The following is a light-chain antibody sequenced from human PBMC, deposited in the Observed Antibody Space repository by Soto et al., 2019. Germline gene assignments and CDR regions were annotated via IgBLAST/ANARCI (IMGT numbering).Light chain of an antibody. CDR1: QSISSW. V-gene: IGKV1-5*01. CDR2: DAS. Sequence: DIQMTQSPSTLAASVGDRVTITCRASQSISSWVAWYQQKPGKAPKLLIYDASSLKSGVPFRFSGSGSGTEFTLTISSLQPDDFATYSCQQYNNWPLTFGGGTKVEIK. J-gene: IGKJ4*01. CDR3: QQYNNWPLT.